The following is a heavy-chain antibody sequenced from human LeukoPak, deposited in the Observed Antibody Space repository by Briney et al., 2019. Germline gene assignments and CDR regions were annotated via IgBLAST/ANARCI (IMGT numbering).Heavy chain of an antibody. V-gene: IGHV1-46*01. CDR2: INPTGDST. CDR1: GYTFSSYY. Sequence: ASVKVSCKASGYTFSSYYMHWVRQAPGQGLEWVGLINPTGDSTNYAQKFRGRVTMTRDASTSTVYMDLNSLTSEDTVVYYCAREASGGYFDYWGQGTLVTVSS. D-gene: IGHD4-23*01. J-gene: IGHJ4*02. CDR3: AREASGGYFDY.